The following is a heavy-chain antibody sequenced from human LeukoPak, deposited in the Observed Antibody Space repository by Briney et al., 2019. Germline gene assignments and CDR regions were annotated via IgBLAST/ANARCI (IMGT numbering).Heavy chain of an antibody. CDR1: XXXXXGYY. V-gene: IGHV4-34*01. J-gene: IGHJ3*02. CDR3: AAAKIDSSGWVNDAFDI. CDR2: INHSGST. D-gene: IGHD6-19*01. Sequence: SETLXLXXXXXXXXXXGYYWSWIRXPPGKGLEWIGEINHSGSTNYNPSLKSRVTISVDTSKNQFSLKLSSVTAADTAVYYCAAAKIDSSGWVNDAFDIWGQGTMVTVSS.